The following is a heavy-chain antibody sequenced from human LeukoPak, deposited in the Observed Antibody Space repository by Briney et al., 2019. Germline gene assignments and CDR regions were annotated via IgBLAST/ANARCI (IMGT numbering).Heavy chain of an antibody. CDR3: ARDWRYCGGDCYSLGRG. CDR1: GGTFSSYA. D-gene: IGHD2-21*02. CDR2: IIPILGIA. J-gene: IGHJ4*02. Sequence: ASGKVSCKASGGTFSSYAISWVRQAPGQGLEWMGRIIPILGIANYAQKFQGRVTITADKSTSTAYMELSSLRSEDTAVYYCARDWRYCGGDCYSLGRGWGQGTLVTVSS. V-gene: IGHV1-69*04.